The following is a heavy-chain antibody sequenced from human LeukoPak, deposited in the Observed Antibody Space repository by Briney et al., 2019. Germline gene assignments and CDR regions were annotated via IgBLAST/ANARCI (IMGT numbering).Heavy chain of an antibody. J-gene: IGHJ6*03. CDR1: GFSFSYYA. CDR3: AKSWGYTRPYYNYMDV. CDR2: IGYRGGSI. Sequence: GGSLRLSCAASGFSFSYYAMSWVRQAPGKGLEWVSIIGYRGGSIYYGNSVKGRFTISRDNSENTLSLQMNGLRPEDTAVYYCAKSWGYTRPYYNYMDVWGKGTTVTVSS. D-gene: IGHD3-16*02. V-gene: IGHV3-23*01.